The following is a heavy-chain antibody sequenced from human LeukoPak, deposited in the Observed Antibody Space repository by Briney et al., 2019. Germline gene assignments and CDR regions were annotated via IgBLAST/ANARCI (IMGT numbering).Heavy chain of an antibody. CDR3: AKDITYYDILTASSVDY. D-gene: IGHD3-9*01. V-gene: IGHV3-30*18. Sequence: GGSLRLSCAASGFTFRSYGMHWVRQAPGKGLVWVAVISYDGSNKYYADSVKGRFTISRDNSKNTLYLQMNSLRAEDTAVYYCAKDITYYDILTASSVDYWGQGTLVTVSS. CDR2: ISYDGSNK. J-gene: IGHJ4*02. CDR1: GFTFRSYG.